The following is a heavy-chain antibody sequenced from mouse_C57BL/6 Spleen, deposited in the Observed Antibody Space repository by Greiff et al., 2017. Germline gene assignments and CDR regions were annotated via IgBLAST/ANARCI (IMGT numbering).Heavy chain of an antibody. CDR2: INPYNGGT. V-gene: IGHV1-19*01. CDR1: GYTFTDYY. J-gene: IGHJ1*03. Sequence: EVQLQQSGPVLVKPGASVKMSCKASGYTFTDYYMNWVKQSHGKSLEWIGVINPYNGGTSYNQKFKGKATLTVDKSSSTAYMELNSLTSEDSAVYYCARGSYDGYSDWYFDVWGTGTTVTVSS. CDR3: ARGSYDGYSDWYFDV. D-gene: IGHD2-3*01.